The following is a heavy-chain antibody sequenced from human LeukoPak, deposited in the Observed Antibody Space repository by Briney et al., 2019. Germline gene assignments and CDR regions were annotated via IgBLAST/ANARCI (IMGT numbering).Heavy chain of an antibody. D-gene: IGHD5-24*01. CDR2: IYYSGST. CDR3: ARGDGYYSNAFDI. J-gene: IGHJ3*02. Sequence: GSLRLSCAASGFTFSGYSLSWVRQAPGKGLEWIGSIYYSGSTNYNPSLKSRLTISVDTSKNQFSLKLSSVTAADTAVYYCARGDGYYSNAFDIWGQGTMVTVSS. V-gene: IGHV4-59*08. CDR1: GFTFSGYS.